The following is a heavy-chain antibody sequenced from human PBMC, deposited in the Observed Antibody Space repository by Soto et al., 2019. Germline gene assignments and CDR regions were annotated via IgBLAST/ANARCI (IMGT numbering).Heavy chain of an antibody. CDR3: ARSHAPYYYDTTGFFFGLDV. CDR2: MSFDETKK. D-gene: IGHD3-22*01. J-gene: IGHJ6*02. V-gene: IGHV3-30-3*01. CDR1: GFTFTNYA. Sequence: QVRLVESGGGVVQPGRSLRLSCAASGFTFTNYAMHWVRQAPGKGLGWVAVMSFDETKKYHAASVEGRFTISRDNSQNTLDLQMNRRRADDTALYYCARSHAPYYYDTTGFFFGLDVWGQGTTVVVSS.